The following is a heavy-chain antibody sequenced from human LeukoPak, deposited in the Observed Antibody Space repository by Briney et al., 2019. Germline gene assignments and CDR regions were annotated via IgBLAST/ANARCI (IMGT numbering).Heavy chain of an antibody. Sequence: GGSLRLSCTASGFTFSGHWIHWVRQPPGMGLVWVSRINERGTDSMYAESVKGRFTISRDNAKNTVYLQMNSLRAEDTAVYYCVRGREWQLPHWFDPWGQGTLVTVSS. CDR2: INERGTDS. V-gene: IGHV3-74*03. J-gene: IGHJ5*02. CDR1: GFTFSGHW. D-gene: IGHD3-3*01. CDR3: VRGREWQLPHWFDP.